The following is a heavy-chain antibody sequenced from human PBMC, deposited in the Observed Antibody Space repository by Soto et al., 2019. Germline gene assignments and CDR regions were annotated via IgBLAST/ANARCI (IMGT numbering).Heavy chain of an antibody. V-gene: IGHV3-72*01. J-gene: IGHJ4*02. CDR1: GFTFSDHY. Sequence: EVQLVETGGGLVQPGGSLRLSCAASGFTFSDHYMDWVRQAPGKGLEWVGRTRNKANSYTTEYAASVKGRFTILRDDSKNSLYLQMNSLETEDTAVYYCVRASGDYSFDFWGQGTLVTVSS. CDR3: VRASGDYSFDF. D-gene: IGHD1-26*01. CDR2: TRNKANSYTT.